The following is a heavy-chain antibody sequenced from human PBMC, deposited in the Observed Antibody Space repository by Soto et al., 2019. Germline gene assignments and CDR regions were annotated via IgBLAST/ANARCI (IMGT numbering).Heavy chain of an antibody. J-gene: IGHJ4*02. CDR2: FSGGGGST. V-gene: IGHV3-23*01. CDR1: GFTFSTYA. CDR3: ARGSL. Sequence: GGSLRLSCAASGFTFSTYAMSWVRQAPGKGLEWVSTFSGGGGSTYYADSVKGRFTISRDNSKNTLYLQMNSLRVDDTALYYCARGSLWGQGTLVTVSS.